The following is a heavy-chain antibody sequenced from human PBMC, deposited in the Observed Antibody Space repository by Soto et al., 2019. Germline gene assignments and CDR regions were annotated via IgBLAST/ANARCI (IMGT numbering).Heavy chain of an antibody. CDR1: EFTVSGHA. Sequence: EVQVLESGGGLVQPGGSLRLSCEGSEFTVSGHAMTWIRQAPGKGPEWVSTITADGGTYYADSVKGRFAMSRDTSENTLYLQMYSLGGEDTAAYYCAPHVSCSGGSCQYDAFAIRGQGTMVTVSS. CDR2: ITADGGT. CDR3: APHVSCSGGSCQYDAFAI. D-gene: IGHD2-15*01. J-gene: IGHJ3*02. V-gene: IGHV3-23*01.